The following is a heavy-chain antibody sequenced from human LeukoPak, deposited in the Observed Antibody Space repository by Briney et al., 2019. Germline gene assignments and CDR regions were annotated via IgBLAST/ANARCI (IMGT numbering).Heavy chain of an antibody. V-gene: IGHV1-18*01. Sequence: ASVKVSCKASGYTFTSYGISWVRQAPGQGLEWMGWISAYNGNTNYAQKLQGRVTMTTDTSTSTAYMELRSLRSDDTAVYYCARTYSSSWYGDWYVDYWGQGTLVTVSS. CDR1: GYTFTSYG. J-gene: IGHJ4*02. D-gene: IGHD6-13*01. CDR2: ISAYNGNT. CDR3: ARTYSSSWYGDWYVDY.